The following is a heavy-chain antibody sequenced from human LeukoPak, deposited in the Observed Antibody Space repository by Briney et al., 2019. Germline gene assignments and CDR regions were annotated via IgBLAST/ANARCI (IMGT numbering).Heavy chain of an antibody. J-gene: IGHJ1*01. D-gene: IGHD5-12*01. CDR2: IDPYTGNT. V-gene: IGHV1-2*02. CDR3: AREYSASEH. CDR1: GYNFVGYY. Sequence: ASLKVSCKASGYNFVGYYLHWVRQAPGQGLEWMSWIDPYTGNTHYAQKFQGRITVTRDTSLSTTYMELNWLTSDDTALYYCAREYSASEHWGQGTLVTVSS.